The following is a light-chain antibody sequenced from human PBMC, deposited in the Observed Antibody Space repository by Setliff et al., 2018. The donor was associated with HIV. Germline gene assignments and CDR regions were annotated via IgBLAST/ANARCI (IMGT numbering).Light chain of an antibody. J-gene: IGLJ1*01. V-gene: IGLV2-14*03. CDR1: SSDVGGYNY. CDR3: SSFGSSNTHV. CDR2: DVS. Sequence: QSALAQPASVSGSPGQSITISCTGTSSDVGGYNYVSWYQQHPGKAPKVMIYDVSKRPSGISNRFSGSKSGNTASLTISGLQAEDEADYYCSSFGSSNTHVFGTGTKVTVL.